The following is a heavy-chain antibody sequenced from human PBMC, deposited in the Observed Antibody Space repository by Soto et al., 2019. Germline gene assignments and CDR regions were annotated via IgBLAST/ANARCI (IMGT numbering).Heavy chain of an antibody. V-gene: IGHV3-33*08. CDR3: ARDQRCSGGSCYSRYYYYYGMDV. J-gene: IGHJ6*02. CDR1: GFTFSSYA. D-gene: IGHD2-15*01. CDR2: IWYDGSNK. Sequence: GGSLRLSCAASGFTFSSYAMSWVRQAPGKGLEWVAVIWYDGSNKYYADSVKGRFTISRDNSKNTLYLQMDSLRAEDTAVYYCARDQRCSGGSCYSRYYYYYGMDVWGQGTTVTVSS.